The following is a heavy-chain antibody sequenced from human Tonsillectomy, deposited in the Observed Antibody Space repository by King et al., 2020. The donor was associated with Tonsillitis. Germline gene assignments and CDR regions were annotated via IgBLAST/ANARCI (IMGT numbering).Heavy chain of an antibody. CDR1: GYTFTDYY. CDR3: ARATPPNSGRPWDY. V-gene: IGHV1-2*02. J-gene: IGHJ4*02. D-gene: IGHD2-15*01. Sequence: VQLVESGAEVKKPGASVKVSCKASGYTFTDYYMHWVRQAPGQGLEWVGWINPNSGGTNYAQKFQGRVTMTRDTSIGTAYMVLSSLISDDTAVYYCARATPPNSGRPWDYWGQGTLVTVSS. CDR2: INPNSGGT.